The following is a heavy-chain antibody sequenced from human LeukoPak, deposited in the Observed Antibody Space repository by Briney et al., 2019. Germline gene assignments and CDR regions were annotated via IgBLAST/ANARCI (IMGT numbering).Heavy chain of an antibody. D-gene: IGHD6-13*01. CDR1: GISVRGSY. J-gene: IGHJ4*02. V-gene: IGHV3-53*01. Sequence: GGSLRLSCEVSGISVRGSYMSWVRQAPGKGLEWVSVIYSGDRTYYAESVKGRFTISRDTSKNTLYLQMNNLRADDTARYYCTRDLTGTTWSENDYWGQGTLVSISS. CDR2: IYSGDRT. CDR3: TRDLTGTTWSENDY.